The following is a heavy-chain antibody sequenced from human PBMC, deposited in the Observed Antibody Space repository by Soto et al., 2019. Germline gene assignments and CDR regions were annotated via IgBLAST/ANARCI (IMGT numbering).Heavy chain of an antibody. D-gene: IGHD3-9*01. Sequence: GGSLRLSCAASGFTFSSYAMSWVRQAPGKGLEWVSAISGSGGSTYYADSVKGRFTISRDNSKNTLYLQMNSLRAEDTAVYYCAKGGSGYDILTGYSYDYWGQGTLVTVSS. J-gene: IGHJ4*02. V-gene: IGHV3-23*01. CDR1: GFTFSSYA. CDR3: AKGGSGYDILTGYSYDY. CDR2: ISGSGGST.